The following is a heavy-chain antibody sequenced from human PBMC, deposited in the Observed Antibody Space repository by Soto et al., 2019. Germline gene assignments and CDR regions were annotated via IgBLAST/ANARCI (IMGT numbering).Heavy chain of an antibody. CDR3: ARDGTDYGDYSYGG. J-gene: IGHJ4*02. Sequence: QVQLVQSGAEVKKPGSSVKVSCKASGGTFSSYTISWVRQAPGQGLEWMGRIIPILGIANYAQKFQGRVTITAEKSTSTAYMELSSLRSEDTAVYYCARDGTDYGDYSYGGWGQGTLVTVSS. V-gene: IGHV1-69*08. D-gene: IGHD4-17*01. CDR1: GGTFSSYT. CDR2: IIPILGIA.